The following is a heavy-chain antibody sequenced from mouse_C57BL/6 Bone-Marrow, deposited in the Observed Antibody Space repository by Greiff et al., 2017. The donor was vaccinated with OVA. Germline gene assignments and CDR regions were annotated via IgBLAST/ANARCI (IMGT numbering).Heavy chain of an antibody. Sequence: VKLQQSGAELVRPGASVKLSCTASGFNIKDDYMHWVKQRPEPGLEWIGWIDPGNGDTEYASKFQGEATITADTSSNTAYLQLSSLTSEDTAVYYCTTPDYYGSSFYAMDYWGQGTSVTVSS. J-gene: IGHJ4*01. CDR2: IDPGNGDT. V-gene: IGHV14-4*01. D-gene: IGHD1-1*01. CDR3: TTPDYYGSSFYAMDY. CDR1: GFNIKDDY.